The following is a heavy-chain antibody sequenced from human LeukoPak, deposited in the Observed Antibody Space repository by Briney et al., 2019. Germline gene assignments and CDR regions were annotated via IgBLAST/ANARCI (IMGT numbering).Heavy chain of an antibody. CDR1: GYTFIGYY. V-gene: IGHV1-2*02. CDR3: ARDRGPNDSSGYYYRYAFDI. Sequence: ASVKVSCKASGYTFIGYYMHWVRQAPGQGLEWMGWINPNSGGTNYAQKFQGRVTMTRDTSISTAYMELSRLRSDDTAVYYCARDRGPNDSSGYYYRYAFDIWGQGTMVTVSS. D-gene: IGHD3-22*01. J-gene: IGHJ3*02. CDR2: INPNSGGT.